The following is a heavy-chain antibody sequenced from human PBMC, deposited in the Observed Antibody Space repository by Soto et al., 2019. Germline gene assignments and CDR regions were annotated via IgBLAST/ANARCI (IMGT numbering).Heavy chain of an antibody. Sequence: QVQLVQSGAEVKKPGASVKVSCKTSGYTFTASYIHWVRQAPGQGLEWMGWISPYGGGTKYAQKFQGRVTMTRDTSISTAYMELIRLRSDDTALYFCARQGSSWLFDYWGQGTLVTISS. D-gene: IGHD6-13*01. CDR3: ARQGSSWLFDY. J-gene: IGHJ4*02. CDR1: GYTFTASY. CDR2: ISPYGGGT. V-gene: IGHV1-2*02.